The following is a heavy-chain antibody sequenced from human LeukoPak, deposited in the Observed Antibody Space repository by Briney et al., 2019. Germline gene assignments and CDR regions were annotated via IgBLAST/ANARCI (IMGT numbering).Heavy chain of an antibody. CDR3: AREGPYCGGDCYSWWFDP. V-gene: IGHV5-51*01. Sequence: GESLKISCKGSGYSFTSYWIGWVRQMPGKGLEWMGIIYPGDPDTRYRPSFQGQVTISADKSISTAYLQWSSLKASDTAMYYCAREGPYCGGDCYSWWFDPWGQGTLVTVSS. D-gene: IGHD2-21*02. CDR2: IYPGDPDT. J-gene: IGHJ5*02. CDR1: GYSFTSYW.